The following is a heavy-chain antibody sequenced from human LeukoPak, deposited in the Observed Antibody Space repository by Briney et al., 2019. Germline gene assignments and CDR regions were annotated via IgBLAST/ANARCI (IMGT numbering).Heavy chain of an antibody. CDR3: AKDPIIDYYGSGSNFDY. V-gene: IGHV3-23*01. D-gene: IGHD3-10*01. CDR1: GFTFSSYA. Sequence: PGGSLRLSCAAYGFTFSSYAMSWVRQAPGKGLEWVSAISGSGGSTYYADSVRGPFTISRDITKNTLYLQMNSLRAEDTAVYYCAKDPIIDYYGSGSNFDYWGQGTLVTVSS. J-gene: IGHJ4*02. CDR2: ISGSGGST.